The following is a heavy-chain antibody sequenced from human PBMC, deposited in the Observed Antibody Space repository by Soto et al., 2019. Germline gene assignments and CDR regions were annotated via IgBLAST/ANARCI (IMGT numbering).Heavy chain of an antibody. CDR2: ISGSGGST. V-gene: IGHV3-23*01. CDR1: GFSFSSYA. Sequence: GGSLRLSCAAPGFSFSSYAMSWVRQAPGKGLEWVSGISGSGGSTYYADSVKGRFTISRDNSRKTLHLQMNSLRAEDTAVYYCATPSTGQYYYYMDVWGKGTKVTVSS. CDR3: ATPSTGQYYYYMDV. J-gene: IGHJ6*03.